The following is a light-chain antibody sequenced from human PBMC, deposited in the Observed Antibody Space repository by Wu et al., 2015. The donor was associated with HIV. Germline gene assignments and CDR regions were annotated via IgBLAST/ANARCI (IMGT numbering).Light chain of an antibody. CDR3: HQYNEWHLT. Sequence: EIKMTQSPSTVSASVGDRVILSCKASQNIKTDLAWYYQKPGQAPSLLIFGASSRATDVPARFIGGGSGTDFTLTISSLESDDFGNYFCHQYNEWHLTFGGGSKVEIK. CDR1: QNIKTD. V-gene: IGKV3-15*01. CDR2: GAS. J-gene: IGKJ4*01.